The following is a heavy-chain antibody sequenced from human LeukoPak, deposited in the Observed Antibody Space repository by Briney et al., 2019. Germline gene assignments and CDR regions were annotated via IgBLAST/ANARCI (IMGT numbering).Heavy chain of an antibody. CDR1: GFTFADYA. V-gene: IGHV3-30*02. CDR3: ARNAFGESSNAFDI. CDR2: IRYDGSNK. J-gene: IGHJ3*02. D-gene: IGHD3-10*01. Sequence: GGSLRLSCSASGFTFADYAMHWVRQAPGKGLEWVAFIRYDGSNKYYADSVKGRFTISRDNSKNTLYLQMNSLRAEDTAVYYCARNAFGESSNAFDIWGQGTMVTVSS.